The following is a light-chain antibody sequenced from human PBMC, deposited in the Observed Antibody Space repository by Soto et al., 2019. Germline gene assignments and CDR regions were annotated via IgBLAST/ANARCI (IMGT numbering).Light chain of an antibody. V-gene: IGLV2-14*01. CDR1: SSDVGGYKY. J-gene: IGLJ1*01. Sequence: QSVLTQPASVSGSPGQSITISCTGTSSDVGGYKYVSWYQLHPGTAPKLVIYDVTNRPSGVSNRFSGSKSGNTASLTISGLQPEDEADYFCSSYKSTTTLFGNGTKLTV. CDR3: SSYKSTTTL. CDR2: DVT.